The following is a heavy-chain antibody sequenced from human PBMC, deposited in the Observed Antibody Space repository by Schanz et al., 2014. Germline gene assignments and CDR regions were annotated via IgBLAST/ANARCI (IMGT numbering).Heavy chain of an antibody. Sequence: QVQLVQSGAEVKKPGASVKVSCKASGYTLTAYYMHWVRQAPGQGLEWMGWINPDSGGTNYAQKFQGRVTMTRDMSINTAYMELSRLRSDVSAVYYCASDFWSGYSHYYYGLDVWGQGTTVTVSS. CDR2: INPDSGGT. CDR3: ASDFWSGYSHYYYGLDV. D-gene: IGHD3-3*01. J-gene: IGHJ6*02. V-gene: IGHV1-2*02. CDR1: GYTLTAYY.